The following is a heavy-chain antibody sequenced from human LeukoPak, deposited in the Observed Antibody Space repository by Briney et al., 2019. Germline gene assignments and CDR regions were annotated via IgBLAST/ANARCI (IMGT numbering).Heavy chain of an antibody. CDR2: ISSDGSST. CDR1: GFTFSSYW. Sequence: GGSLRLSCAASGFTFSSYWMHWVRQGPGKGLMWVSRISSDGSSTSHADSAKGRFTISRDNAKNTLYLQINSLRAEDTAVYYCARASSGTIREFDPWGQGTLVTVSS. J-gene: IGHJ5*02. D-gene: IGHD5-24*01. CDR3: ARASSGTIREFDP. V-gene: IGHV3-74*01.